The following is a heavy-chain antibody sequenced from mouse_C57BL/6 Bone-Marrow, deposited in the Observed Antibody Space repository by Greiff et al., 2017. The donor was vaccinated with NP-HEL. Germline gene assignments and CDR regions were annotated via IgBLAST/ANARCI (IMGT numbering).Heavy chain of an antibody. CDR3: ARDGNLWFAY. D-gene: IGHD2-1*01. V-gene: IGHV3-6*01. J-gene: IGHJ3*01. CDR1: GYSITSGYY. CDR2: ISYDGSN. Sequence: VQLQQSGPGLVKPSQSLSLTCSVTGYSITSGYYWNWIRQFPGNKLEWMGYISYDGSNNYNPSLKNRISITRDTSKNQFFLKLNSVTTEDTATYYCARDGNLWFAYWGQGTLVTVSA.